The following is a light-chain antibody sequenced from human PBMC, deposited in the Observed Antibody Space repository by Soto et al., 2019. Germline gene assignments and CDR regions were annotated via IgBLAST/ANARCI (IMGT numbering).Light chain of an antibody. Sequence: DIQMTQSPSSLSASVGDRVTVTCRASQGISNYLAWYQQKPGTVPKLLIYAASTLQSGVPSRFSGSGSGTDFTLTISSLQPEDVATYYCQKYNSAPPFTFGPGTKVDIK. V-gene: IGKV1-27*01. CDR2: AAS. CDR1: QGISNY. J-gene: IGKJ3*01. CDR3: QKYNSAPPFT.